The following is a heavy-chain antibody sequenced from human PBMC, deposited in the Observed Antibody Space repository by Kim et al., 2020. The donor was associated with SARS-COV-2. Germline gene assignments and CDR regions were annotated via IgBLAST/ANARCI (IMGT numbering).Heavy chain of an antibody. CDR2: IYYSGST. Sequence: SETLSLTCTVSGGSISSGDYYWSWIRQPPGKGLEWIGYIYYSGSTYYNPSLKSRVTISVDTSKNQFSLKLSSVTAADTAVYYCARARPHGYYGGYWYFDLWGRGTLVTVSS. CDR3: ARARPHGYYGGYWYFDL. CDR1: GGSISSGDYY. V-gene: IGHV4-30-4*01. D-gene: IGHD3-22*01. J-gene: IGHJ2*01.